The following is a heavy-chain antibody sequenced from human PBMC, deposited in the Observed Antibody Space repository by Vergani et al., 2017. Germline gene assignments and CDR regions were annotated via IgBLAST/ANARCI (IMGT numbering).Heavy chain of an antibody. Sequence: QVQLQESGPGLVKPSETLSLTCTVSGDSVISTDYHWGCIRQPPGKVLEWIGSMAYSGSTSYNPSLGSRISISFETPKNQFSLRLTSVTAADTAVYYCASKRGACRAAYCHSYDFWGPGTLVGVSS. D-gene: IGHD2-15*01. CDR2: MAYSGST. J-gene: IGHJ4*02. CDR3: ASKRGACRAAYCHSYDF. V-gene: IGHV4-39*01. CDR1: GDSVISTDYH.